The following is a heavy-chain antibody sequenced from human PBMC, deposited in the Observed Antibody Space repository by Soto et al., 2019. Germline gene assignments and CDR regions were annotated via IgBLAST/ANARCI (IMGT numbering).Heavy chain of an antibody. J-gene: IGHJ5*02. CDR2: LYYSGNI. D-gene: IGHD2-15*01. Sequence: PSETLSLICTVSGGSISRSSYSWAWIRQPPGKGLEWIGTLYYSGNIYYNPSLKSRVTISVDTSKNQFSLKLSSVTAADTAVYYCATRQGGSYNWFDPWGQGTLVTVSS. CDR3: ATRQGGSYNWFDP. V-gene: IGHV4-39*01. CDR1: GGSISRSSYS.